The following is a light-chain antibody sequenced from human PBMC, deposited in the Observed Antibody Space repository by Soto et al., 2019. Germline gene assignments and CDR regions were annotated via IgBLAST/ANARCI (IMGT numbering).Light chain of an antibody. J-gene: IGKJ1*01. CDR3: QQYAGSPRT. CDR1: QSVNSAF. Sequence: EIVLTQSPDTPSLSPGDRASLSCRASQSVNSAFLAWYQQKPGQAPRLLIYGASSRAPGVPETFSGSGFGTEFTLTISRLEPEDFAVYYCQQYAGSPRTFGQGTKVDIK. CDR2: GAS. V-gene: IGKV3-20*01.